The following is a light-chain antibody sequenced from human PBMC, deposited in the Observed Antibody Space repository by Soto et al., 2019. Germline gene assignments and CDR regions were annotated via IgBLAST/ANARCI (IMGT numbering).Light chain of an antibody. J-gene: IGKJ1*01. CDR3: HQYGGSPLT. V-gene: IGKV3-11*01. Sequence: EIVLTQSPATLSLSPGERATLSCRASQGVSSSLAWYQQKPGQAPRLLIYDASNRATGIPARFSGSGSGTDFTLTISSLEPEDFAVYYCHQYGGSPLTFGLGTKVEIK. CDR1: QGVSSS. CDR2: DAS.